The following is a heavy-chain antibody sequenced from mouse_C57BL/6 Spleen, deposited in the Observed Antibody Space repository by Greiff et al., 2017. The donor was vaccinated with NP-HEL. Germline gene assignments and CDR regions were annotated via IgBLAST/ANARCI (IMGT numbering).Heavy chain of an antibody. Sequence: EVPLVESGPELVKPGASVKISCKASGYSFTGYYMHWVKQSHGNILDWIGYIYPYNGVSSYNQKFKGKATLTVDKSSSTAYMELRSLTSEDSAVYYCARRGGSSLYYAMDYWGQGTSVTVSS. CDR1: GYSFTGYY. CDR3: ARRGGSSLYYAMDY. D-gene: IGHD1-1*01. J-gene: IGHJ4*01. V-gene: IGHV1-31*01. CDR2: IYPYNGVS.